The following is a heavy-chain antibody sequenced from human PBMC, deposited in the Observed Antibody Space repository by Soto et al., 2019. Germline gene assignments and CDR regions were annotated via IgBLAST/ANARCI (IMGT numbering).Heavy chain of an antibody. CDR1: GVSISSGGYS. CDR2: ISHSGST. Sequence: LSLTCAVSGVSISSGGYSWSWIRQPPGKALEWIGYISHSGSTYYNPSLKSRVTISIERSKNQFSLKLSSVTAADTAVYYCAGRGYYYDSSGDNFDYWGQGTLVTVSS. J-gene: IGHJ4*02. CDR3: AGRGYYYDSSGDNFDY. V-gene: IGHV4-30-2*01. D-gene: IGHD3-22*01.